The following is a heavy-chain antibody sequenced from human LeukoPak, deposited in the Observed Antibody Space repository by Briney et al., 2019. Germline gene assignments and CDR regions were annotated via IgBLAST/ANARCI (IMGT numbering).Heavy chain of an antibody. CDR2: IYYSGST. D-gene: IGHD5-12*01. Sequence: SETLSLTCTVSGGSISSYYWSWIRQPPGKGLEWIGYIYYSGSTNYNPSLKSRVTISVDTSKNQFSLKLSSVTAADTAVYYCASSWGGYDSLDYWGQGTLVNVCS. CDR1: GGSISSYY. CDR3: ASSWGGYDSLDY. V-gene: IGHV4-59*01. J-gene: IGHJ4*02.